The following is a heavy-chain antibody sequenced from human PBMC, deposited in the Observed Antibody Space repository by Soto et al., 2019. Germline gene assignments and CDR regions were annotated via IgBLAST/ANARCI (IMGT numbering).Heavy chain of an antibody. Sequence: EVQLVESGGGLVQPGGSLRLSCAASGFTFSSYWMTWVRQAPGKGLEWVANIKQDESKRYYVDSVKGRFTISRDNAKNSLFLQMNSLRAEDTAVYYSARDTSPSYSSRWYDAFDIWGQGTRVTVSS. CDR2: IKQDESKR. J-gene: IGHJ3*02. D-gene: IGHD6-13*01. V-gene: IGHV3-7*05. CDR1: GFTFSSYW. CDR3: ARDTSPSYSSRWYDAFDI.